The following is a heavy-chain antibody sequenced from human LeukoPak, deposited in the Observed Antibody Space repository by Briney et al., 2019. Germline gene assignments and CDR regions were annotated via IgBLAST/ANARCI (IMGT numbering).Heavy chain of an antibody. CDR2: ISSSSSYI. CDR1: GFTFSSYS. D-gene: IGHD3-10*01. V-gene: IGHV3-21*01. Sequence: GGSLRLSCAASGFTFSSYSMNWVRQAPGKGLEWVSSISSSSSYIYYADSVKGRFTISRDNAKNSLYLQMNSLRAEDTAVYYCARDPRGPNWSDPWGQGTLVTVSS. J-gene: IGHJ5*02. CDR3: ARDPRGPNWSDP.